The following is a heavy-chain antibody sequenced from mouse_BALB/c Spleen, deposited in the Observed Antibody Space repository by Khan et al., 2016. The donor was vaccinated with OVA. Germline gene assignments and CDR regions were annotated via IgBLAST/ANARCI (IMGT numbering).Heavy chain of an antibody. CDR3: AKKHRDDVYCDY. Sequence: VQLKQSGPELVKPGASVKMSCKASGYTFTSYVMHWLRQTPGQGLEWIGYIYPYNDDTKYNEKFKGKSTLTSDKSSSTAYMELSRLTSEDSAVXYCAKKHRDDVYCDYWGQGTTLTFSS. J-gene: IGHJ2*01. CDR1: GYTFTSYV. D-gene: IGHD2-14*01. V-gene: IGHV1S136*01. CDR2: IYPYNDDT.